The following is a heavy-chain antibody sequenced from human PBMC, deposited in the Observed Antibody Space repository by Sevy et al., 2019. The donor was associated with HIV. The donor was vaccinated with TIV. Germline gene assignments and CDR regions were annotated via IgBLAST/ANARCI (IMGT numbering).Heavy chain of an antibody. CDR2: IYSDGRT. J-gene: IGHJ6*02. V-gene: IGHV3-66*01. CDR1: GLSVSDNY. Sequence: GGSLRLSCAASGLSVSDNYMNWVRQAPGKGLELVSVIYSDGRTYYPDSVKGRFSISRDNSKNTVYLHMKSLRPEDTAVYYCARDRYYDASGYYYSHYGMDVWGQGTTVTVS. D-gene: IGHD3-22*01. CDR3: ARDRYYDASGYYYSHYGMDV.